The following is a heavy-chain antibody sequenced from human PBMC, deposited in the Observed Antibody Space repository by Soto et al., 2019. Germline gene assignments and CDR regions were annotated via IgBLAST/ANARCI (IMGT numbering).Heavy chain of an antibody. CDR1: RFTFSNYA. Sequence: GGSLRLSCAASRFTFSNYAMSWVRQAPGKGLEWVSVISDSGGSTYYADSVKGRFTISRDNSNNILYLQMNSLRAEDTAVYYCAKDSSGYYGVFDSWGQGTLLTVSS. D-gene: IGHD3-22*01. V-gene: IGHV3-23*01. CDR3: AKDSSGYYGVFDS. J-gene: IGHJ4*02. CDR2: ISDSGGST.